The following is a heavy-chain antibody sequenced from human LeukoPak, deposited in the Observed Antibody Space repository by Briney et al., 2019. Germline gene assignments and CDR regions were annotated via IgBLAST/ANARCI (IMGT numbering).Heavy chain of an antibody. D-gene: IGHD1-26*01. J-gene: IGHJ3*01. CDR1: GYIFTSYC. Sequence: GESLHISCKVSGYIFTSYCIGWVRPLPGKGLEWMGIIYPGDSGPTYSPSFQGQVTISVDKSINTAYLQWSSLQASDTAMYYCGMSGDRVPLQDDVFDVWGQGTMVTVST. V-gene: IGHV5-51*01. CDR2: IYPGDSGP. CDR3: GMSGDRVPLQDDVFDV.